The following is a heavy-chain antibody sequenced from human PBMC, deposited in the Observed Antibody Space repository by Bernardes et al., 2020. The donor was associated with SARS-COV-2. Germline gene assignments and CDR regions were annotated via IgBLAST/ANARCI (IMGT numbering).Heavy chain of an antibody. CDR1: GYSFSAFY. CDR2: IDPKSGCT. J-gene: IGHJ6*02. Sequence: ASVKVSCRASGYSFSAFYIYWVRQAPGQGLEWMGWIDPKSGCTNYAQKFQGGVILTRETSISTAYMGMSGLTSDDTAVYYCARAPSTFYGLDVWGQGTTVTVSS. CDR3: ARAPSTFYGLDV. V-gene: IGHV1-2*02.